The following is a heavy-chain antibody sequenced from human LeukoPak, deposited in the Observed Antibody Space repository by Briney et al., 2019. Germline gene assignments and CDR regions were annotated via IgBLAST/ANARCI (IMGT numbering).Heavy chain of an antibody. CDR2: IWYDGSNK. CDR3: VRVAVAGNLNNWFDP. J-gene: IGHJ5*02. D-gene: IGHD6-19*01. CDR1: GFPFSKYG. V-gene: IGHV3-33*01. Sequence: GGSLRLSCAASGFPFSKYGMHWVRQAPGKGLEWVAVIWYDGSNKYYADSVKGRFTISRDNSKNTLYLQMNSLRAEDTAVYYCVRVAVAGNLNNWFDPWGQGTLVTVSS.